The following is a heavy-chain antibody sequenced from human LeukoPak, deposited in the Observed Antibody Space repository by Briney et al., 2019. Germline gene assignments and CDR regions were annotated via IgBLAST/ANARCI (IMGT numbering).Heavy chain of an antibody. CDR3: AKANYYDSSGYLSFDY. J-gene: IGHJ4*02. V-gene: IGHV3-23*01. CDR1: GFIFDDYG. D-gene: IGHD3-22*01. Sequence: GGSLRLSCAASGFIFDDYGMSWVRQAPGKGLEWVSAISGSGGSTYYADSVKGRFTISRDNSKNTLYLQMNSLRAEDTAVYYCAKANYYDSSGYLSFDYWGQGTLVTVSS. CDR2: ISGSGGST.